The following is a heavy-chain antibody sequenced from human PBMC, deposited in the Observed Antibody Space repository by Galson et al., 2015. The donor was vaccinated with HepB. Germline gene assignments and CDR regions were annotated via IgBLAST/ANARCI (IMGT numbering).Heavy chain of an antibody. J-gene: IGHJ4*02. CDR1: GFIFSDYA. CDR3: ARGSEDNYGSFDY. Sequence: SLRLSCAASGFIFSDYAMNWVRQVPGMGLEWVSAISGGGAAVNTFYSESVKCRFTISRDNSKNTLYRQMHSLRAEDTAIYYCARGSEDNYGSFDYWGQGTLVTVSS. V-gene: IGHV3-23*01. D-gene: IGHD4-17*01. CDR2: ISGGGAAVNT.